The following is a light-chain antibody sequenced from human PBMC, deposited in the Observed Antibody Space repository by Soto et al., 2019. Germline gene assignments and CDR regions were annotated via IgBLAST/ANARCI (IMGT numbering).Light chain of an antibody. Sequence: IQLTQSPSSLSASVGDRVTITCQASRGISSYLAWYQQKPGKAPKLLVYSASTLQSGVPSRFSGSGSGPDFTLTISSLQPEDSATYFCQQYNSYSPEGLTFGGGTKVDIK. CDR1: RGISSY. V-gene: IGKV1-9*01. CDR3: QQYNSYSPEGLT. CDR2: SAS. J-gene: IGKJ4*01.